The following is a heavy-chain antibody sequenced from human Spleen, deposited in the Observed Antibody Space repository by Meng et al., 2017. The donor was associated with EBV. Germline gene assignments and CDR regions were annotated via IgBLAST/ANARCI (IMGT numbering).Heavy chain of an antibody. V-gene: IGHV4-4*01. CDR3: ARGRFTIAEPTAFDY. CDR2: IYHSGST. J-gene: IGHJ4*02. CDR1: SGSVGRVDW. Sequence: VQRQTSAPELWKPRRSPSRTCTVSSGSVGRVDWWAWVRQPPGKGLGWIGEIYHSGSTTNNPPLKSRVTISIPKSKNQFSLKLTSVTAADTAVYFFARGRFTIAEPTAFDYWGQGALVTVSS. D-gene: IGHD6-13*01.